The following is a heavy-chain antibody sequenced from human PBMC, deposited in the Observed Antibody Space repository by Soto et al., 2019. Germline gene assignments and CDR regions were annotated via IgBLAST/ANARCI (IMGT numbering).Heavy chain of an antibody. CDR3: AKPEGIAAAGTRYYYYYYGMDV. V-gene: IGHV1-46*01. D-gene: IGHD6-13*01. CDR1: GYTFTSYY. Sequence: ASVKVSCKASGYTFTSYYMHWVRQAPGQGLEWMGIINPSGGSTSYAQKFQGRVTMTRDTSTSTVYMELSSLRSEDTAVYYCAKPEGIAAAGTRYYYYYYGMDVWGQGTTVTVSS. J-gene: IGHJ6*02. CDR2: INPSGGST.